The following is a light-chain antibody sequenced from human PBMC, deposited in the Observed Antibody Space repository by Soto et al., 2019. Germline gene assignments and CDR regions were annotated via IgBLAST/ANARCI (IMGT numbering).Light chain of an antibody. CDR2: EVS. Sequence: QSVLTQPASVSGSPGQSITISCTGTSSDVGGYNYVSWYQQHPGKAPKLMIYEVSNRPSGVSNRFSGSKSGNTASLTISGLQAEDEADYYCQQYSNWPPGTFGQGTK. CDR1: SSDVGGYNY. V-gene: IGLV2-14*01. CDR3: QQYSNWPPGT. J-gene: IGLJ3*02.